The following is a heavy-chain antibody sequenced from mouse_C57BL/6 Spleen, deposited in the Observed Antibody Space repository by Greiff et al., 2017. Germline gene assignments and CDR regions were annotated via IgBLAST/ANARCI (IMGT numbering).Heavy chain of an antibody. J-gene: IGHJ4*01. CDR2: INPGSGGT. CDR1: GYAFTNYL. Sequence: VKLQQSGAELVRPGTSVKVSCKASGYAFTNYLIEWVKQRPGQGLEWIGVINPGSGGTNYNEKFKGKATLTADKSSSTAYMQLSSLTSEDSAVYFCARRDDDYAMDYWGQGTSVTVSS. CDR3: ARRDDDYAMDY. V-gene: IGHV1-54*01. D-gene: IGHD2-14*01.